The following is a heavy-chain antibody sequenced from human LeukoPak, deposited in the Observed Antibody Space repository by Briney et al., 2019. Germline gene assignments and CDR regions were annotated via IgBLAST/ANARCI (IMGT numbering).Heavy chain of an antibody. CDR2: IYTSGST. J-gene: IGHJ4*02. V-gene: IGHV4-4*07. CDR3: AGYYDSSGYYYLYYFDY. CDR1: GGSISSYY. Sequence: SETLSLTCTVSGGSISSYYWSWIRQPAGKGLEWIGRIYTSGSTNYNPSLKSRVTMSVDTSKNQFSLKLSSVTAADTAVYYCAGYYDSSGYYYLYYFDYWGQGTLVTVSS. D-gene: IGHD3-22*01.